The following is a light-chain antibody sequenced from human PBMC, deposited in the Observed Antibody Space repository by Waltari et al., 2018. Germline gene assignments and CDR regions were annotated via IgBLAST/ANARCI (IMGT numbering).Light chain of an antibody. CDR2: YDD. Sequence: QSVLTQPPSVSEAPRQRVTISCSGSRSTIGNNVVNWYHQPPGKAPKPLLYYDDMLPSGVSDRFSGSKSGTSASLAISGLQSEDEADYYCSAWDDSLNGPVFGGGTKLTVL. J-gene: IGLJ2*01. V-gene: IGLV1-36*01. CDR3: SAWDDSLNGPV. CDR1: RSTIGNNV.